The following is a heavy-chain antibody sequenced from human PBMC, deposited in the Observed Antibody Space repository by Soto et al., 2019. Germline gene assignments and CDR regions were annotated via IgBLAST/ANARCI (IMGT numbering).Heavy chain of an antibody. CDR3: ANGHCSGGSCYSAEY. CDR2: ISGSGGST. V-gene: IGHV3-23*01. D-gene: IGHD2-15*01. CDR1: GFTFSSSA. Sequence: EVQLLESGGGLVQPGGSLRLSCVASGFTFSSSAMSWVRQAPGKGLQWVSAISGSGGSTYYADSVKGRFTISRDNSKNTLYLQMNSLRAEDTAVYYCANGHCSGGSCYSAEYWGQGTLVTVSS. J-gene: IGHJ4*02.